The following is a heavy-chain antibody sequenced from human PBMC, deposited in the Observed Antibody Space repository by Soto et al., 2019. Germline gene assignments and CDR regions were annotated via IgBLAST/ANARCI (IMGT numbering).Heavy chain of an antibody. CDR2: IIPILGIA. Sequence: QVELVQSGAEVKKPGSSVKVSCKASGGTFSSYTISWVRQAPGQGLEWMGRIIPILGIANYAQKFQGRVTITADKSTSTAYMELSSLRSEDTAVYYCARVLKLGILDAFDIWGQGTMVTVSS. CDR1: GGTFSSYT. D-gene: IGHD3-10*01. J-gene: IGHJ3*02. V-gene: IGHV1-69*02. CDR3: ARVLKLGILDAFDI.